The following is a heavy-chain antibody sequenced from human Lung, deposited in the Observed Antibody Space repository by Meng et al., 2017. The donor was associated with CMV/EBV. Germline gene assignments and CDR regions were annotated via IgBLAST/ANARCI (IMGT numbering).Heavy chain of an antibody. CDR1: GGSVSSGSYY. CDR3: SRDPRRGSSTSCYVY. Sequence: SXTXSLXXTVSGGSVSSGSYYWSWIRQPPGKGLEWIGYIYSSGSTNYNPSLKIRVTISVDTSKNQISLKLIAVTAADAAVYYFSRDPRRGSSTSCYVYWGQGTXGTVSS. CDR2: IYSSGST. V-gene: IGHV4-61*01. D-gene: IGHD2-2*01. J-gene: IGHJ4*02.